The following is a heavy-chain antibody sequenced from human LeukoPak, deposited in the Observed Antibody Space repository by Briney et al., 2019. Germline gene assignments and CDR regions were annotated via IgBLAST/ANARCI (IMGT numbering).Heavy chain of an antibody. CDR2: ISSSSSYI. V-gene: IGHV3-21*01. CDR1: GFTFSSYS. Sequence: GGSLRLSCAASGFTFSSYSMTWVRQAPGRGLELVSSISSSSSYIYYADSVKGRFTISRDNAKNSLYLQMNSLRAEDTAVYYCARATGDTAMATPDAFDIWGQGTMVTVSS. CDR3: ARATGDTAMATPDAFDI. D-gene: IGHD5-18*01. J-gene: IGHJ3*02.